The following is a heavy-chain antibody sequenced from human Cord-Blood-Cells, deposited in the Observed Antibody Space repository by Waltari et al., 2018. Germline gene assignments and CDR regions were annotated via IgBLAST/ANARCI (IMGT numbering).Heavy chain of an antibody. D-gene: IGHD3-10*01. CDR1: GYSISSGYY. V-gene: IGHV4-38-2*01. CDR2: IYHSGST. J-gene: IGHJ4*02. CDR3: ARKYYYGSGSYSYYFDY. Sequence: QVQLQESGPGLVKPSETLSLTCAVSGYSISSGYYWGWIRQPPGKGLEWIGSIYHSGSTYYNPSRKSRVTISVDTSKNQFSLKLSSVTAADTAVYYCARKYYYGSGSYSYYFDYWGQGTLVTVSS.